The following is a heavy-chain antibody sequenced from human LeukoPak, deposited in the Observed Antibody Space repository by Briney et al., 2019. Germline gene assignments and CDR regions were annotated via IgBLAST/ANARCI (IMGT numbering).Heavy chain of an antibody. Sequence: GGSLRLSCAAYGFTFSSYSMNWLRQGQGQGLKGVLSISSSSTYIYYADSVKGRFTISRDNAKNSLYLQMNSLRAEDTAVYYCARSSSSSDYWGQGTLVTVSS. V-gene: IGHV3-21*01. J-gene: IGHJ4*02. CDR1: GFTFSSYS. CDR3: ARSSSSSDY. CDR2: ISSSSTYI. D-gene: IGHD6-6*01.